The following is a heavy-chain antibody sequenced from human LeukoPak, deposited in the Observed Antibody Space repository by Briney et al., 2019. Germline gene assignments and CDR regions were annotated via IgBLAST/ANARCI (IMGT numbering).Heavy chain of an antibody. D-gene: IGHD3-3*01. Sequence: PSETLSLTCTVSGGSITIGSDFWRWVRQPAGKGLEWIGRVNTSGIIKYNPSLKSRVTISIDMSKNQFSLRLISVTAADTAVYYCAREWSYWGHGTLVTVSS. J-gene: IGHJ4*01. CDR1: GGSITIGSDF. CDR3: AREWSY. CDR2: VNTSGII. V-gene: IGHV4-61*02.